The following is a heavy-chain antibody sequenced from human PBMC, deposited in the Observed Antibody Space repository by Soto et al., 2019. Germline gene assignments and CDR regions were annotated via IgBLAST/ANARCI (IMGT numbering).Heavy chain of an antibody. V-gene: IGHV3-23*01. D-gene: IGHD3-16*01. CDR3: ARTLRSKKNLQTWGDAFDV. CDR2: VSGRAAST. J-gene: IGHJ3*01. Sequence: EVQLLESGGGLVQPGGSLRLSCAASGFTFRSYAMTWVRQVPGKGLEWVSTVSGRAASTKYADSVKGRFTISRDNSKNTLYLQVNVPGAEDMAVYYCARTLRSKKNLQTWGDAFDVWGQGTTVTVCS. CDR1: GFTFRSYA.